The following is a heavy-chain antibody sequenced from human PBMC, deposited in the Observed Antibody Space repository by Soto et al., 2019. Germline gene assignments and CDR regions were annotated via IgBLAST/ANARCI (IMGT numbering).Heavy chain of an antibody. CDR1: GFSFSTYG. D-gene: IGHD3-16*01. CDR2: GGSGGST. J-gene: IGHJ6*03. Sequence: DVQLLESGGGLAQRGGSLRLSCAASGFSFSTYGMTWVRQAPGKGLEWVSYGGSGGSTYYADSVKGRFTISRDNSKNTLYLQMNSLRAEDTAVYYCVKFRGRAYHYYYMDVWGKGTTVTVSS. CDR3: VKFRGRAYHYYYMDV. V-gene: IGHV3-23*01.